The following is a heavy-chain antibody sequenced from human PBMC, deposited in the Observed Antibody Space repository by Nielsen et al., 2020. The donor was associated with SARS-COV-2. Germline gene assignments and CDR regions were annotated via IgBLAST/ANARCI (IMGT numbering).Heavy chain of an antibody. V-gene: IGHV3-23*01. CDR1: GFMFSTYA. Sequence: GESLKISCAASGFMFSTYAMSWVRQAPGKGLEWVSGIIGSGGRTHYAGSVKGRLTISRDNSKNTLYLQMNSLRAEDTAVYYCARGGGGMDVWGQGTTVTVSS. CDR2: IIGSGGRT. CDR3: ARGGGGMDV. J-gene: IGHJ6*02. D-gene: IGHD3-16*01.